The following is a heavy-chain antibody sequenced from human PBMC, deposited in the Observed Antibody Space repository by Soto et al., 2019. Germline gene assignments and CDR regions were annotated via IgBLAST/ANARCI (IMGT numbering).Heavy chain of an antibody. CDR2: IYPDQSDT. J-gene: IGHJ3*01. CDR1: GFTFAKSW. D-gene: IGHD3-22*01. Sequence: GESLKISCKGSGFTFAKSWIGWVRQMPGKGLEWMGIIYPDQSDTRYGPSFQGQVTIAADKSNSAAHLQWSSLKASDTAIYYCARQGYDTSGYPDACDLWGQGTMVT. CDR3: ARQGYDTSGYPDACDL. V-gene: IGHV5-51*01.